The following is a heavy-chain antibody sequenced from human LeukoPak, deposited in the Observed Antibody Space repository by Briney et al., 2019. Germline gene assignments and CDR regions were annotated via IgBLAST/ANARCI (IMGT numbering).Heavy chain of an antibody. CDR3: ASALWEVRGVIIPPDY. V-gene: IGHV1-69*05. J-gene: IGHJ4*02. CDR2: IIPIFGTA. D-gene: IGHD3-10*01. CDR1: GGTFSSYA. Sequence: SVKVSCKASGGTFSSYAISWVRQAPGQGLEWMGRIIPIFGTANYAQKFQGRVTITTDESTSTAYTELSSLRSEDTAVYYCASALWEVRGVIIPPDYWGQGTLVTVSS.